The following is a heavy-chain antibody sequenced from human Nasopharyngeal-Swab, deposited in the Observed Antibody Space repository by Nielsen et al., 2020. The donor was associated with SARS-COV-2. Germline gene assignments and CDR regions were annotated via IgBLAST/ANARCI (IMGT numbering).Heavy chain of an antibody. V-gene: IGHV4-34*09. CDR3: ARESGRVGSYFYYYYYMDV. CDR2: IYHSGST. Sequence: WIRQPPGKGLEWIGEIYHSGSTNYNPSLKSRVTISVDTSKNQFSLKLSSVTAADTAVYYCARESGRVGSYFYYYYYMDVWGKGTTVTVSS. J-gene: IGHJ6*03. D-gene: IGHD3-10*01.